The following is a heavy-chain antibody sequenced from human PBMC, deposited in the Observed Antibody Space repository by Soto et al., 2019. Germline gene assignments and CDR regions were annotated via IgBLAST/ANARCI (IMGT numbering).Heavy chain of an antibody. CDR1: GSIFIGYG. J-gene: IGHJ4*02. Sequence: SLRLSCVVPGSIFIGYGMHWVRQAPGKGLEWVAVIWHDGSEIYYAESVKGRFTISRDNSKNTLHLQMNSLRVEDTAIYYCAKDSHWGIISPTHDHWGQGTQVTVSS. CDR3: AKDSHWGIISPTHDH. D-gene: IGHD3-16*01. CDR2: IWHDGSEI. V-gene: IGHV3-33*06.